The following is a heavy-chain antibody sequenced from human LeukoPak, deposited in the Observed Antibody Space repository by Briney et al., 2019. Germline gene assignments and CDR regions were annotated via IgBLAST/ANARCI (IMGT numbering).Heavy chain of an antibody. V-gene: IGHV1-69*13. J-gene: IGHJ4*02. D-gene: IGHD3-3*01. CDR3: ARDRVGFWSGYYTFDY. CDR1: GYTFTSYG. Sequence: SVKVSCKASGYTFTSYGISWVRQAPGQGLEWMGGIIPIFGTANYAQKFQGRVTITADESTSTAYMELSSLRSEDTAVYYCARDRVGFWSGYYTFDYWGQGTLVTVSS. CDR2: IIPIFGTA.